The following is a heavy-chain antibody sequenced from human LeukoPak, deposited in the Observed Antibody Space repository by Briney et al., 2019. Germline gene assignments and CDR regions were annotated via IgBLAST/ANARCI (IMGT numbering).Heavy chain of an antibody. Sequence: ASVKVSCEASGYTFTAYYIHWVRQAPGQGLEWMGWINPNSGGTNYAQKFQGRVTMTRDTSISTAYMELSRLRSDDTAVYYCARYQSIAARWAWSYYYGMDVWGQGTTVTVSS. CDR1: GYTFTAYY. V-gene: IGHV1-2*02. J-gene: IGHJ6*02. D-gene: IGHD6-6*01. CDR3: ARYQSIAARWAWSYYYGMDV. CDR2: INPNSGGT.